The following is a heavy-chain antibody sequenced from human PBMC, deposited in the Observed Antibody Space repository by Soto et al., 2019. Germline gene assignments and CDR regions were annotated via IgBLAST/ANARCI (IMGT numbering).Heavy chain of an antibody. D-gene: IGHD3-3*01. J-gene: IGHJ4*02. CDR2: INAGSGYT. Sequence: GASVKVSCKACGYTFTTFAMHWVRQAPGQRPEWLGWINAGSGYTKYSQNFQDRVTISSDTSASTAYMELSSLRSGDTAIYYCARDRVSLAMFGVPVGVFKNWGQGTLVTVSS. CDR1: GYTFTTFA. CDR3: ARDRVSLAMFGVPVGVFKN. V-gene: IGHV1-3*01.